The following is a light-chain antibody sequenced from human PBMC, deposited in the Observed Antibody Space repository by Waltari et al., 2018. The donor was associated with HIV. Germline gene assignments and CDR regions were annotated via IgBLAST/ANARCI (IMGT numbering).Light chain of an antibody. V-gene: IGLV2-14*03. J-gene: IGLJ3*02. CDR3: SSYTSGSTWV. CDR2: DVS. CDR1: SRDIGYFNF. Sequence: QSALTQPASVSGSPGQSITISSTGTSRDIGYFNFGSWYQQHPGKAPKLMIYDVSSRPSGVSDRISGSKSGNTASLTISGLQPEDEADYYCSSYTSGSTWVFGGGTKVTVL.